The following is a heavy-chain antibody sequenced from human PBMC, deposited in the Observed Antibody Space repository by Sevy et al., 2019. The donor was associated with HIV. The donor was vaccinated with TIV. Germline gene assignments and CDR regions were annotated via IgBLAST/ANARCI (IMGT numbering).Heavy chain of an antibody. Sequence: ASVKVSCKASGYTFTNYGITWVRQAPGQGLEWMGWITTNNGKQNYVEKLQGRVTMTTDTSTSTAYMECRSLRSDDTAVYYCARVHGLVPAAIYPNYGMDVWGQGTTVTVSS. V-gene: IGHV1-18*01. D-gene: IGHD2-2*01. CDR3: ARVHGLVPAAIYPNYGMDV. J-gene: IGHJ6*02. CDR2: ITTNNGKQ. CDR1: GYTFTNYG.